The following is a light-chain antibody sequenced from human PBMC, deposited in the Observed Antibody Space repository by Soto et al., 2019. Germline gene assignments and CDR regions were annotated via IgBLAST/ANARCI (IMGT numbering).Light chain of an antibody. Sequence: EIVLTQSPGTLSLSPGERATLSCRASQSVSSNYLAWYQQRRGQPPRLLIYGASSRATGVPDRFSGSGSGADFTLTISRLEPEDFAMYYRQQYGSSPKTFGQGTEVESK. V-gene: IGKV3-20*01. CDR3: QQYGSSPKT. J-gene: IGKJ1*01. CDR2: GAS. CDR1: QSVSSNY.